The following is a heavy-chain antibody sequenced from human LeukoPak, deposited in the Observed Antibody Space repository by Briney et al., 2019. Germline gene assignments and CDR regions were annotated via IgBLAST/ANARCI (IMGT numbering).Heavy chain of an antibody. J-gene: IGHJ5*02. CDR2: IYYSGST. Sequence: SETLSLTCTVSGGSISSSSYYWGWIRQPPGKGLEWIGSIYYSGSTYYNPSLKSRVTISVDTSKNQFSLKLSSVTAADTAVYYCARAEIAAAAWFDPWGQGPLVTVSS. V-gene: IGHV4-39*07. CDR1: GGSISSSSYY. CDR3: ARAEIAAAAWFDP. D-gene: IGHD6-13*01.